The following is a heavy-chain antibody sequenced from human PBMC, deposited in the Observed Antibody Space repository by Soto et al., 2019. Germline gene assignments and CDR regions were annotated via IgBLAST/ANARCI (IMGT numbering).Heavy chain of an antibody. J-gene: IGHJ4*02. CDR3: ARENIVVVPAAKTNFDY. D-gene: IGHD2-2*01. V-gene: IGHV1-18*01. CDR2: ISAYNGNT. CDR1: GYTFTSYG. Sequence: QVQLVQSGAEVKKPGASVKVSCKASGYTFTSYGISWVRQAPGQGLEWMGWISAYNGNTNYEQKLQGRVTMTTDTSTSTAYMELRSLRSDDTAVYYCARENIVVVPAAKTNFDYWGQGTLVTVSS.